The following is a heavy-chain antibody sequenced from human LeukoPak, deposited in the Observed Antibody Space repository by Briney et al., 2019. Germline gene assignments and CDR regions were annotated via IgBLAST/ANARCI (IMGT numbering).Heavy chain of an antibody. CDR3: AKGDRIVARDAFDI. J-gene: IGHJ3*02. Sequence: GGSLRLSCAASGFTFDDYTMHWVRQAPGKGLEWVSLISWDGGSTHYADSVKGRFTIPRDNSKNSLYLQMNSLRTEDTALYYCAKGDRIVARDAFDIWGQGTMVTVSS. V-gene: IGHV3-43*01. D-gene: IGHD6-6*01. CDR2: ISWDGGST. CDR1: GFTFDDYT.